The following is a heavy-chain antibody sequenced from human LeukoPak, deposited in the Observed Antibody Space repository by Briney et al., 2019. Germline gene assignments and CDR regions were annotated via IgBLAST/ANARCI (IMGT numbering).Heavy chain of an antibody. V-gene: IGHV3-74*01. D-gene: IGHD2-2*01. CDR3: VSFYETY. Sequence: GVSLRLSCAASGNYWMHWVRQAPGKGLVWVSHINSDGSWTGYADSVKGRFTISKDNAKNTVYLQMNNLRAEDTAVYYCVSFYETYWGRGTLVTVSS. CDR2: INSDGSWT. J-gene: IGHJ4*02. CDR1: GNYW.